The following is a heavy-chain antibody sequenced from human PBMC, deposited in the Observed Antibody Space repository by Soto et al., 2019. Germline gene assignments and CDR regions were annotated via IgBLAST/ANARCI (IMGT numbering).Heavy chain of an antibody. CDR2: IYHSGST. CDR1: GGSISSGDYY. Sequence: SETLSLTCTVSGGSISSGDYYWSWIRQPPGKGLEWIGYIYHSGSTYYNPSLKSRVSISVDRSKNQFSLKLSSVTAADTAVYYCARSGYGSGSYPALSWGQGTLVTVSS. V-gene: IGHV4-30-4*02. CDR3: ARSGYGSGSYPALS. D-gene: IGHD3-10*01. J-gene: IGHJ5*02.